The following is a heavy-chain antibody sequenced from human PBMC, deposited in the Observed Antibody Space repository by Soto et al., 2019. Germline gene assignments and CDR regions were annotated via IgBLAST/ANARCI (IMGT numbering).Heavy chain of an antibody. Sequence: SETLSLTCTVSGGSISSYYWSWIRQPPGKGLEWIGYIYYSGSTNYNPSLKSRVTISVDTSKNQFSLKLSSVTAADTAVYYCARTPPLGYFDYWGQGNLVTVSS. CDR2: IYYSGST. V-gene: IGHV4-59*08. CDR3: ARTPPLGYFDY. CDR1: GGSISSYY. J-gene: IGHJ4*02.